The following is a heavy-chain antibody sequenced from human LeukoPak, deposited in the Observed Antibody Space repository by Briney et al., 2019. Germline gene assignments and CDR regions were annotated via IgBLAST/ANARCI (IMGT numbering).Heavy chain of an antibody. V-gene: IGHV4-34*01. CDR3: ARGPDYYDSSGGDY. CDR1: GFTVSSNY. J-gene: IGHJ4*02. CDR2: INHSGST. Sequence: GSLRLSCAASGFTVSSNYMSWIRQPPGKGLEWIGEINHSGSTNYNPSLKSRVTISVDTSKNQFSLKLSSVTAADTAVYYCARGPDYYDSSGGDYWGQGTLVTVSS. D-gene: IGHD3-22*01.